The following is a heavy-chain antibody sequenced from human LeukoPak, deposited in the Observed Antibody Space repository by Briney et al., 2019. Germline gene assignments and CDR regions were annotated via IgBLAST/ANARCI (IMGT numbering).Heavy chain of an antibody. CDR1: GYTFTSYG. D-gene: IGHD5-12*01. V-gene: IGHV1-18*01. CDR3: AGDNHVDIVADY. Sequence: ASVKVSCKASGYTFTSYGISWVRQAPGQGLEWMGWISAYNGNTNYAQKLQGRVTMTTDTSTSTAYMELRSLRSDDTAVYYCAGDNHVDIVADYWGQGTLVTVSS. J-gene: IGHJ4*02. CDR2: ISAYNGNT.